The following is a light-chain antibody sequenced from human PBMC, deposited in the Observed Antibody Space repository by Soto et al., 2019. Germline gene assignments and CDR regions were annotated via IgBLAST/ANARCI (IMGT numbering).Light chain of an antibody. CDR2: EVS. V-gene: IGLV2-14*01. Sequence: QSVLTQPASVSGSPGQSTTISRTGTSSDVGGYNYVSWYQQHPGKAPKLMIYEVSNRPSGVSNRFSGSKSGNTASLTISGLQAEDEADYYCSSYTSSSTYVFGTGTKVTVL. CDR3: SSYTSSSTYV. CDR1: SSDVGGYNY. J-gene: IGLJ1*01.